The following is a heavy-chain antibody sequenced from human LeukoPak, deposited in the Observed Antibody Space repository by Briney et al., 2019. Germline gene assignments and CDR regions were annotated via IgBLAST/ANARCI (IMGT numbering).Heavy chain of an antibody. Sequence: PGGSLRLSCAASGFTFSSYSMNWVRQAPGKGLEWVSYISSSGSTKYYADSVKGRFTVSRDNAKNSLYLQMNSLRAEDTAVYYCARASITMVRGELVYYFDFWGQGTLVTVSS. CDR2: ISSSGSTK. CDR3: ARASITMVRGELVYYFDF. V-gene: IGHV3-48*04. CDR1: GFTFSSYS. J-gene: IGHJ4*02. D-gene: IGHD3-10*01.